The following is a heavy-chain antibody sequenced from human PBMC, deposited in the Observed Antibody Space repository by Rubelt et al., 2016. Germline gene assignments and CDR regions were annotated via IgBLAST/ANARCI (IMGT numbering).Heavy chain of an antibody. D-gene: IGHD5-18*01. Sequence: QVQLQQWGAGLLKPSETLSLTCAVYGGSFSGYYWSWIRQPPGKGLEWIGEINHSGSTNYNPSLKSRVTISVDTSKNQFSSKLSSVTAADTAVYYCARGRGYSYGYHYWGQGTLVTVSS. V-gene: IGHV4-34*01. CDR2: INHSGST. CDR1: GGSFSGYY. CDR3: ARGRGYSYGYHY. J-gene: IGHJ4*02.